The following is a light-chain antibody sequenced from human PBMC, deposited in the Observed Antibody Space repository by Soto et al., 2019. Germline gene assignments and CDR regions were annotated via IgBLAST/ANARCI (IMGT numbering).Light chain of an antibody. CDR2: KDD. CDR3: QSYDSSNHVV. J-gene: IGLJ2*01. CDR1: SGSIASNY. V-gene: IGLV6-57*02. Sequence: NFMLTQPHSVSESPGKTVTISCTGSSGSIASNYVQWYQQRPGSAPTTVIYKDDQRPPGVPARFSGSIDSSSNSASLTISGLNTEDGADYYCQSYDSSNHVVFGGGTKLTVL.